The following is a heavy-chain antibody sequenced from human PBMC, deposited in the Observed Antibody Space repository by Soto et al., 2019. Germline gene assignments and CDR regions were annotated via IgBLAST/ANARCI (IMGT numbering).Heavy chain of an antibody. CDR2: IHYSGST. Sequence: SETLSLTCTASGGSISSYYWSWIRQPPGKGLEWIGYIHYSGSTKYNPSLKSRVTISVDTSKNQFSLKLSSVTASDTAVYYCARQDSSSWYWVYGMDVWGQGTTVTVSS. J-gene: IGHJ6*02. CDR3: ARQDSSSWYWVYGMDV. V-gene: IGHV4-59*08. D-gene: IGHD6-13*01. CDR1: GGSISSYY.